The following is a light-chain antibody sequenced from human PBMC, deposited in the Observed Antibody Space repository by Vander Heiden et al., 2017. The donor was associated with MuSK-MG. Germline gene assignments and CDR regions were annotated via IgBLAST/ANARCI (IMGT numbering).Light chain of an antibody. CDR2: DVT. V-gene: IGLV2-14*03. Sequence: SAMTPPASASAPPRPTTTTSSTRSSSDIGNTNYVSWYQQPPGNPPQLIIQDVTSRPSGVSSSFSASKSGNTASLSISGLLAAEEADYYCSSYTANSSLGVFGTGTKVTV. CDR3: SSYTANSSLGV. CDR1: SSDIGNTNY. J-gene: IGLJ1*01.